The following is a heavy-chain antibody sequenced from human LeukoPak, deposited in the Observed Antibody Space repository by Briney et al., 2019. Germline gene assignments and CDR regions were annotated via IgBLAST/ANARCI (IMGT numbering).Heavy chain of an antibody. Sequence: ASVKVSCKASGYTFTSYGISWVRQAPGQGLEWMGWISAYNGNTNYAQKLQGRVTMTTDTSTSTAYMELRSLRSDDTAVYYCARVLAAARTWIGSEAYIWFDPWGQGTLVTVSS. CDR2: ISAYNGNT. J-gene: IGHJ5*02. V-gene: IGHV1-18*01. CDR1: GYTFTSYG. CDR3: ARVLAAARTWIGSEAYIWFDP. D-gene: IGHD6-13*01.